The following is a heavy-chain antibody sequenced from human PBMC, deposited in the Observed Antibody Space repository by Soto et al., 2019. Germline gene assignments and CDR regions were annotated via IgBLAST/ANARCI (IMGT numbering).Heavy chain of an antibody. CDR3: ARGGALGSFDY. V-gene: IGHV3-74*01. J-gene: IGHJ4*02. CDR1: GFTFSSYW. CDR2: INSDGSST. Sequence: PGGSLRLSCAASGFTFSSYWMHWVRQAPGKGLVWVSRINSDGSSTSYADSVKGRFTISRDNAKNTLYLQMNSLRAEDTAVYYCARGGALGSFDYWGQGILDTVSS. D-gene: IGHD1-26*01.